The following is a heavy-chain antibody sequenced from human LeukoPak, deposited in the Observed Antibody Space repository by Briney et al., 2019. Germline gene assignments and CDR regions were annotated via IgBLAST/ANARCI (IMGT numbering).Heavy chain of an antibody. V-gene: IGHV1-69*13. Sequence: SVKVSCKASGGTFSSYAISWVRQAPGQGLEWMGGIIPIFGTANYAQKFQGRVTITADESTSTAYMELSSLRSEDTAAYYCAVRYYYDSSGYQGNYYYGMDVWGQGTTVTVSS. CDR2: IIPIFGTA. J-gene: IGHJ6*02. CDR3: AVRYYYDSSGYQGNYYYGMDV. D-gene: IGHD3-22*01. CDR1: GGTFSSYA.